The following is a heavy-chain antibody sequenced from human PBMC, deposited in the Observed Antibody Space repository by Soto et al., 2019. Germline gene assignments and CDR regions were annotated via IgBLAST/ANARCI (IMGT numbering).Heavy chain of an antibody. Sequence: QVQLVQSGGGVKKPGASVKVSCKTSGCSFTRYGITWVRQAPGQGPEWMGWISPYNGNTNVGQKFQDRVTVTMDTSTSTAYMELRSLRYDDTAVYYCARDYYHSGAYFFDYWGQGALVTVSS. CDR2: ISPYNGNT. CDR3: ARDYYHSGAYFFDY. CDR1: GCSFTRYG. V-gene: IGHV1-18*01. D-gene: IGHD3-22*01. J-gene: IGHJ4*02.